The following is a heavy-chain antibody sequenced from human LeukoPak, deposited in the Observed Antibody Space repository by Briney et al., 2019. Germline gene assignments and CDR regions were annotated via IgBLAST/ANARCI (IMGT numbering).Heavy chain of an antibody. CDR3: ARGHRQTESNYLVLPFDD. D-gene: IGHD5-24*01. V-gene: IGHV4-39*07. Sequence: SENLSCNCSGSDVTKNNWNYYWGWLRQPPGKGLEWIGSFYFGGTSYYNPSLRSRVTISEDTSKGQLSLRLNSGSAADTAVYFCARGHRQTESNYLVLPFDDWGQGKLLIVSS. CDR1: DVTKNNWNYY. CDR2: FYFGGTS. J-gene: IGHJ4*02.